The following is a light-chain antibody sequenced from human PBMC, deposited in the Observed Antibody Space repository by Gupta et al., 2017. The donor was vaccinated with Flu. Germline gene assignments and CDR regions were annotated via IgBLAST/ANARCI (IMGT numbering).Light chain of an antibody. CDR1: QSVSSIY. J-gene: IGKJ4*01. CDR2: GAS. Sequence: ERATLSCRASQSVSSIYLAWYQQTPGQAPKLLIYGASSRATGLPYRFTGSGSGTDFTLTISRLEPEDFAVYYCQQYGSSPLTFGGGTKVEIK. V-gene: IGKV3-20*01. CDR3: QQYGSSPLT.